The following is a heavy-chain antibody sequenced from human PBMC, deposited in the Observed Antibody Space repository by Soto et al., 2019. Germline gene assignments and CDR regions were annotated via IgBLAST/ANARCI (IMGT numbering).Heavy chain of an antibody. CDR2: IRSQIDGGTT. CDR3: TTVAYGEYVSDY. V-gene: IGHV3-15*01. J-gene: IGHJ4*02. D-gene: IGHD4-17*01. Sequence: EVELVESGGVFVKPGGSLRLSCAASGFAFTNAWMTWVRQAPGKALEWVGRIRSQIDGGTTDYAAPVKGRFTISRDDSKNTLYLQMNSLKTEDTAVYYCTTVAYGEYVSDYWGQGTLVTVSS. CDR1: GFAFTNAW.